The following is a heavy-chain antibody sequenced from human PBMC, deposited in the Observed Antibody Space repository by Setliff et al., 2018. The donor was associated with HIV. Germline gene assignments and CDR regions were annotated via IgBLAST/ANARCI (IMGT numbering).Heavy chain of an antibody. CDR3: ARAGPNIALAEAATIHYFDS. CDR2: INPNSGGT. Sequence: VASVKVSCKSSGYIFTDYYMHWVRQAPGQGLEWMAWINPNSGGTYYAQKFQGRITMTRDTSVNTAYMELSSLTTDDTAIYYCARAGPNIALAEAATIHYFDSWGQGALVTVSS. CDR1: GYIFTDYY. D-gene: IGHD2-15*01. V-gene: IGHV1-2*02. J-gene: IGHJ4*02.